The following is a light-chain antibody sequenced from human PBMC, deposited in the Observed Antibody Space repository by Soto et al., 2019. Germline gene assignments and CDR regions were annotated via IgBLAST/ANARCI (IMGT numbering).Light chain of an antibody. CDR1: QSVSSY. V-gene: IGKV3-11*01. Sequence: EIALTQSPATLSLSPGERATLSCRASQSVSSYLAWYQQKPGQAPRLLIYDASNRATGIPPRFSGSGPATGLPLTVSIRQPEDVEVYYCQQRRNGPPAYAFGQGTKLEIK. J-gene: IGKJ2*01. CDR2: DAS. CDR3: QQRRNGPPAYA.